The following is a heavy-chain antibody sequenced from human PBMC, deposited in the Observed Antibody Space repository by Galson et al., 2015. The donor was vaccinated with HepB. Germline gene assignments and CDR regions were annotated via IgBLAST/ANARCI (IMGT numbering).Heavy chain of an antibody. CDR2: IYYSGST. V-gene: IGHV4-39*01. Sequence: ETLSLTCTVSGGSISSSSYYWGWIRQPPGKELEWIGSIYYSGSTYYNPSLKSRVTISVDTSKNQFSLRLSSVTAADTAVYYCARQTSRSIAVAERFDPWGQGTLVTVAS. CDR1: GGSISSSSYY. J-gene: IGHJ5*02. D-gene: IGHD6-19*01. CDR3: ARQTSRSIAVAERFDP.